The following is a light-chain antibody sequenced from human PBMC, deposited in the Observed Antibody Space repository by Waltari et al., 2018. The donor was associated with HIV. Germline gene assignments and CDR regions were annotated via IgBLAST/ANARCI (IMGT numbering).Light chain of an antibody. Sequence: QSALTQPASVSGSPGQSITLPCPGSRSDVGGYNYVPWYQQHPGKAPKRMIYEVSNRPSGVSNRFSGSKSGNTASLTISGLQAEDEADYYCSSYTSSSTGVFGTGTKVTVL. CDR2: EVS. CDR3: SSYTSSSTGV. J-gene: IGLJ1*01. V-gene: IGLV2-14*01. CDR1: RSDVGGYNY.